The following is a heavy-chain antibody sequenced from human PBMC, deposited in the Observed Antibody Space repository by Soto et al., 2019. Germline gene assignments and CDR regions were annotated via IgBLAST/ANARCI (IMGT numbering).Heavy chain of an antibody. V-gene: IGHV3-9*01. D-gene: IGHD3-10*01. CDR2: ISWNGAAT. J-gene: IGHJ4*02. Sequence: EVQLVESGGGFVQPGGSLRLSCAASGFTFDDYAIHWVRQAPGKGLEWVSGISWNGAATGYADSVKGRFTISRDNAKNTLYLQMNGLGSDDTAIYYCANLPLYGSGFDCWGLGTLVTVSS. CDR3: ANLPLYGSGFDC. CDR1: GFTFDDYA.